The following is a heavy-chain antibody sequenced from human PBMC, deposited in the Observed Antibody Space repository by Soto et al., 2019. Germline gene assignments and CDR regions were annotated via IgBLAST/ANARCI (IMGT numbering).Heavy chain of an antibody. J-gene: IGHJ4*02. Sequence: WENLSLTCTVSGGSMIGDYWTWVRQSPGKGLEWIGYVYYSGSTNYNPSLTSRVTISVDTSKNQFSLNLRSVTAADTAVYFCARLYGAPASHSHSWGPGTLGSVSS. V-gene: IGHV4-59*01. CDR2: VYYSGST. D-gene: IGHD2-8*01. CDR3: ARLYGAPASHSHS. CDR1: GGSMIGDY.